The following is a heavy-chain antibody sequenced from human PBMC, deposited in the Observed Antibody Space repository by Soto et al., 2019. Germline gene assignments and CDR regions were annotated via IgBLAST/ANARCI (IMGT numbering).Heavy chain of an antibody. V-gene: IGHV1-69*06. D-gene: IGHD1-26*01. CDR2: IVPAYGKA. CDR3: ARSVGVGALYYGMDG. CDR1: GGTFRTYG. J-gene: IGHJ6*02. Sequence: QVQLEQSGAEVKKAGSSVKVSCKTSGGTFRTYGINWLRQAPGHGLEWMGGIVPAYGKADYAQGFQGRVTITEDKSTSTAFMELSSLRSEDSAVFYCARSVGVGALYYGMDGWGQGTMVSVSS.